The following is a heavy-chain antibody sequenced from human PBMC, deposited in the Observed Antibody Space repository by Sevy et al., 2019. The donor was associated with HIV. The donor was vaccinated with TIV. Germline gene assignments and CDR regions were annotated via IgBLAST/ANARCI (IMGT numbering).Heavy chain of an antibody. CDR1: GFTFSSYA. D-gene: IGHD3-10*01. Sequence: GGSLRLSCAASGFTFSSYAMHWVRQAPGKGLEWVAVISYDGSNKYYADSVKGRFTISRDNSKNTLYLQMNSLRAEDTALYYCARSYGRGAFDIWGQGTMVTVSS. CDR2: ISYDGSNK. CDR3: ARSYGRGAFDI. V-gene: IGHV3-30-3*01. J-gene: IGHJ3*02.